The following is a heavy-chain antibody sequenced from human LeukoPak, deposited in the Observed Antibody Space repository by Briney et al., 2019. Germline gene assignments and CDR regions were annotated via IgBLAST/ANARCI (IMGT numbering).Heavy chain of an antibody. V-gene: IGHV1-69*05. CDR2: IIPIFGTA. CDR1: GGTFSSYA. D-gene: IGHD3-3*01. Sequence: SVKVSCKASGGTFSSYAIGWVRQAPGQGLEWMGGIIPIFGTANYAQKFQGRVTITTDESTSTAYMELSSLRSEDTAVYYCASGYGFWSGYRNWFDPWGQGTLVTVSS. CDR3: ASGYGFWSGYRNWFDP. J-gene: IGHJ5*02.